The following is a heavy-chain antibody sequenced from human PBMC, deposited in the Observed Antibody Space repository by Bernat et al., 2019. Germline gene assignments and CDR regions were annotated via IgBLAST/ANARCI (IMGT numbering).Heavy chain of an antibody. CDR3: AREGYCTNGVCYVYYYYGMAV. V-gene: IGHV1-18*01. CDR2: ISAYNGNT. Sequence: QVQLVQSGAEVKKPGASVKVSCKASGYTFTSYGISWVRQAPGQGLEWMGWISAYNGNTNHAQKLQGRVTMTTESSTSTDYMELRSLRSDDTAVYYCAREGYCTNGVCYVYYYYGMAVWGQGTTVTVSS. CDR1: GYTFTSYG. J-gene: IGHJ6*02. D-gene: IGHD2-8*01.